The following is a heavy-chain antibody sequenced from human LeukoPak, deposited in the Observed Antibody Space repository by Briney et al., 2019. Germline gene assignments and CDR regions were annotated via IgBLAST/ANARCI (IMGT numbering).Heavy chain of an antibody. CDR3: AGLPVNWYFDL. Sequence: SETLSLTCTVSGGSISSSSYYWGWIRQPPGKGLEWIGSIYYSGSTYYNPSLKSRVTISVDTSKNQFSLKLSPVTAADTAVYYCAGLPVNWYFDLWGRGTLVTVSS. D-gene: IGHD3-16*02. CDR2: IYYSGST. V-gene: IGHV4-39*01. J-gene: IGHJ2*01. CDR1: GGSISSSSYY.